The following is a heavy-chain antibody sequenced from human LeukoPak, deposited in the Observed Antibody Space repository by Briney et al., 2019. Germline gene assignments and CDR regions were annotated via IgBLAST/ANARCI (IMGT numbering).Heavy chain of an antibody. CDR3: ASGRRLSLDYYGSGLRFGP. J-gene: IGHJ5*02. D-gene: IGHD3-10*01. V-gene: IGHV4-34*01. CDR2: IDHRGSA. Sequence: SETLSLTCAVSGGAFSGYYWSWIRQPPGQGLEWSGGIDHRGSANYNPSLKCRGTISVYTSKNQFSLKLSFVTAADTAVYYWASGRRLSLDYYGSGLRFGPWGQGTLVTVSS. CDR1: GGAFSGYY.